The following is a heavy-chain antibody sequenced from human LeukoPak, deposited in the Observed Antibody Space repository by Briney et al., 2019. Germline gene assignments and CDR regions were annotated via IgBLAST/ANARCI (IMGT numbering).Heavy chain of an antibody. J-gene: IGHJ4*02. Sequence: GGSLRLSCAASGFTFSSYAMSWVRQAPGKGLEWVSAISGSGGSTYYADSVKGRFTISRDNSKNTLYLQMNSLRAEDTAVYYCAKDRSGIILVRGVISPIDYWGQGTLVTVSS. CDR3: AKDRSGIILVRGVISPIDY. V-gene: IGHV3-23*01. CDR1: GFTFSSYA. D-gene: IGHD3-10*01. CDR2: ISGSGGST.